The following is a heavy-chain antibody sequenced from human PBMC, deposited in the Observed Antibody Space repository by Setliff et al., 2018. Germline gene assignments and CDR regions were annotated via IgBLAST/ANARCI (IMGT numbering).Heavy chain of an antibody. CDR2: IYYSGST. CDR1: GGSISSGGYY. J-gene: IGHJ4*02. Sequence: SETLSLTCTVSGGSISSGGYYWSWIRQHPGKGLEWIGYIYYSGSTYYNPSLKSRVTISVDTSKNQFSLKLSSVTAADTAVYYCARGRVEMATITPFDYWGQGTLVTVS. V-gene: IGHV4-31*03. CDR3: ARGRVEMATITPFDY. D-gene: IGHD5-12*01.